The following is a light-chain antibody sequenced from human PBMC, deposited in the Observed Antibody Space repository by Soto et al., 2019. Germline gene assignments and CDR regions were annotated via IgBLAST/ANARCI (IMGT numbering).Light chain of an antibody. V-gene: IGKV3-20*01. J-gene: IGKJ2*01. CDR1: QSLSSIN. Sequence: EIVLTQSPATLSLSPGERATLSCRASQSLSSINLAWFQQKPGQAPRLLMFGASRRATGIPDRFNGSGSGTDFILTISRLEPEDVAVYYCQQHGTSPYTFGQGTVLEIK. CDR2: GAS. CDR3: QQHGTSPYT.